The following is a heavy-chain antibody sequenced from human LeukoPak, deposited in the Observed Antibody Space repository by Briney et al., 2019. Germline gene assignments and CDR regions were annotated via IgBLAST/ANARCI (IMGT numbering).Heavy chain of an antibody. D-gene: IGHD5-18*01. V-gene: IGHV1-58*02. J-gene: IGHJ4*02. CDR2: IVVGSGNT. CDR3: AAAVYSYGHREDY. CDR1: GFTFTSSA. Sequence: ASVKVSFKASGFTFTSSAMQWVRQARGQRLEWIGWIVVGSGNTNYAQKFQERVTITRDMSTSTAYMELSSLRSEDTAVYYCAAAVYSYGHREDYWGQGTLVTVSS.